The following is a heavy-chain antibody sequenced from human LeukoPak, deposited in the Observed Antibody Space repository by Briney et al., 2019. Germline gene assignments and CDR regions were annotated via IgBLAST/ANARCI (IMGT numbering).Heavy chain of an antibody. CDR1: GFTFSNAW. J-gene: IGHJ4*02. V-gene: IGHV3-15*01. CDR3: TTDDYYGSGARVDY. CDR2: IKSKTDGGTT. D-gene: IGHD3-10*01. Sequence: TGGSLRLSCAASGFTFSNAWMSWVRQAPGKGLEWVGRIKSKTDGGTTDYAAPVKGRFTISRDDSKNTLYLQMNSLKTEDTAVYHCTTDDYYGSGARVDYWGQGTLVTVSS.